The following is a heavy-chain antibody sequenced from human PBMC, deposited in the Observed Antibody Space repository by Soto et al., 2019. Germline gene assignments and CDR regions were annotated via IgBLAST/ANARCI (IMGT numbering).Heavy chain of an antibody. CDR3: ERDLGYCRSGTCYREWFDP. Sequence: QVQLVQSGAEVKKPGASVKVSCKASGYTFTTHGISWVRQAPGQGLEWMGWVSGDNGHTNYAQSLQGRVTMTTDTSTNTAYMELRSLRSDDRAVYYCERDLGYCRSGTCYREWFDPWGQGTLVTVSS. V-gene: IGHV1-18*01. D-gene: IGHD2-15*01. CDR1: GYTFTTHG. CDR2: VSGDNGHT. J-gene: IGHJ5*02.